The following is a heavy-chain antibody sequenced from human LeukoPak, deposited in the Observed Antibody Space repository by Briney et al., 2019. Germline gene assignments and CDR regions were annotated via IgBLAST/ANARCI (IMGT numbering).Heavy chain of an antibody. J-gene: IGHJ5*02. CDR3: ARRLTRYDCFDP. V-gene: IGHV6-1*01. Sequence: SQTLSLTCAISGDSVSSNSVTWNWIRQSPSRGLEWLGRTYYRSTWYDDYAVSVRGRITVNPDTSKNQFSLHLNSVTPEDTAVYYCARRLTRYDCFDPWGQGILVTVSS. D-gene: IGHD1-1*01. CDR2: TYYRSTWYD. CDR1: GDSVSSNSVT.